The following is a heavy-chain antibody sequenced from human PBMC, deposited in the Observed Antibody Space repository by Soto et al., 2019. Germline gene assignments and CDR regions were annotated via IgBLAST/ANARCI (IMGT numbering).Heavy chain of an antibody. J-gene: IGHJ6*02. D-gene: IGHD2-8*01. CDR1: GYSFTDYH. CDR3: ARGHSTDCSNGVCSFFYNHEMDV. V-gene: IGHV1-2*04. CDR2: INPKSGGT. Sequence: EASVKVSCKASGYSFTDYHIHWVRQAPGQGLEWLGRINPKSGGTSTAQKFQGWVTMTRDRSISTVYIELTRLRSDDTAVYFCARGHSTDCSNGVCSFFYNHEMDVWGQGTTVTVSS.